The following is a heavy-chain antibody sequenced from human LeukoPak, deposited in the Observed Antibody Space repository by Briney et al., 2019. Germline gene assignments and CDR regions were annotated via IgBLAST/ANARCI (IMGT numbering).Heavy chain of an antibody. V-gene: IGHV3-30*02. D-gene: IGHD3-3*01. CDR3: AKDYRPHDFWSGLVDY. CDR2: IRYDGNDK. J-gene: IGHJ4*02. Sequence: PGGSLRLSCAASGFTFSSYGIHWVRQAPGKGLEWVALIRYDGNDKYYADSVKGRFTISRDNSKNTLYLQMNSLRAEDTAVYYCAKDYRPHDFWSGLVDYWGQGTLVTVSS. CDR1: GFTFSSYG.